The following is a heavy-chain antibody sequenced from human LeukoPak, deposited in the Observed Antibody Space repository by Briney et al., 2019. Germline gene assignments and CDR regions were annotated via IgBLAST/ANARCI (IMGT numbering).Heavy chain of an antibody. CDR3: ARDKNGAS. CDR1: GFTLRSFW. V-gene: IGHV3-7*01. J-gene: IGHJ5*02. CDR2: IQEDGSET. Sequence: GGSLRLSCGASGFTLRSFWMTSVRQSPGKGLEWVATIQEDGSETYYVDSVKDRFIISRDNAKNPVFLQVNSLRAEYWAVCYGARDKNGASWGQGTLVTVSS.